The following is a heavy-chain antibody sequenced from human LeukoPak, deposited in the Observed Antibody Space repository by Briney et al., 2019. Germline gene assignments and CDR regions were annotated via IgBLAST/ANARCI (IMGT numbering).Heavy chain of an antibody. V-gene: IGHV1-8*02. J-gene: IGHJ5*02. Sequence: GASVKVSCKASGYTFNNFDINWVRQANGQGLEWMGWMNPNSGNTGYAQKFQGRVTMTRNTSISTAYMELSSLRSEDTAVYYCARGPASRMVRGVISRYNWFDPWGQGTLVTVSS. CDR3: ARGPASRMVRGVISRYNWFDP. CDR2: MNPNSGNT. CDR1: GYTFNNFD. D-gene: IGHD3-10*01.